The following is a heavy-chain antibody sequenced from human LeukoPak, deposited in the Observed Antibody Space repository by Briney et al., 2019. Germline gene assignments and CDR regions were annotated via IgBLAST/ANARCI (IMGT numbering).Heavy chain of an antibody. CDR1: GYTFTGYY. D-gene: IGHD2-2*02. CDR3: ARDRGYGSRDIVVVPAAIVAANWFDP. V-gene: IGHV1-2*02. CDR2: INPNSGGT. Sequence: GASVKVSCKASGYTFTGYYMHWVRQAPGQGLEWMGWINPNSGGTNYAQKFQGRVTMTRDTSISTAYMELSRLRSDDTAVYYCARDRGYGSRDIVVVPAAIVAANWFDPWGQGTLVTVSS. J-gene: IGHJ5*02.